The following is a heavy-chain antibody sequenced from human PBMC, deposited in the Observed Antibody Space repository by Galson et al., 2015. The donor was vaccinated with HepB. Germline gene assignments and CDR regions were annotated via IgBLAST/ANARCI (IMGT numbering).Heavy chain of an antibody. V-gene: IGHV3-53*01. CDR1: GFTVSSNY. D-gene: IGHD6-19*01. Sequence: SLRLSCAASGFTVSSNYMSWVRQAPGKGLEWVSVIYSGGSTYYADSVKGRFTISRDNSKNTLYLQMNSLRAENTVVYYCAGSAGYSSGRGAFDIWGQGTMVTVSS. CDR3: AGSAGYSSGRGAFDI. J-gene: IGHJ3*02. CDR2: IYSGGST.